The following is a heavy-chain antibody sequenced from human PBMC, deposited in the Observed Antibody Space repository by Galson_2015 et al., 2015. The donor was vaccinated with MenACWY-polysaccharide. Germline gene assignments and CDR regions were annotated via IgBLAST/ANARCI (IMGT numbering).Heavy chain of an antibody. Sequence: SLRLSCAASGFTFSSYAMTWVRQAPGKGLEWVSTVSASDDRTYNAESVQGRFSISRDNSKNTLYLQMNNLRAEDTAVYYCSKGRGCCTGGACYSVYWGQGTLVTVSS. D-gene: IGHD2-8*02. CDR1: GFTFSSYA. V-gene: IGHV3-23*01. CDR3: SKGRGCCTGGACYSVY. CDR2: VSASDDRT. J-gene: IGHJ4*02.